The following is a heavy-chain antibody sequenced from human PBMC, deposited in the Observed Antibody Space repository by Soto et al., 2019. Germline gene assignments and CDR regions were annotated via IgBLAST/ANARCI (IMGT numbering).Heavy chain of an antibody. J-gene: IGHJ5*02. CDR2: IYYSGST. CDR1: GGSISSSSYY. V-gene: IGHV4-39*01. D-gene: IGHD2-15*01. Sequence: PSETLALTCTVSGGSISSSSYYWGWIRQPPGKGLEWIGSIYYSGSTYYNPSLKGRVTISVDTSKNQFSLKLSSVTAADTAVYYCASGGYCSGGSRSGRWFDPWGPRTLVTGSS. CDR3: ASGGYCSGGSRSGRWFDP.